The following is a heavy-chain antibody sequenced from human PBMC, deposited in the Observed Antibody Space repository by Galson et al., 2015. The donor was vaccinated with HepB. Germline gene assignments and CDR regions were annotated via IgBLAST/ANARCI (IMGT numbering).Heavy chain of an antibody. CDR3: VRGVPARDFWNGYYSAFDH. CDR2: ISGYNGNT. Sequence: QSGAEVKKPGESLRISCKASGYTFTSYGISWVRQSPGQGLEWMGWISGYNGNTNYIQKFQGRVTMTTDTSTRTAYMELRSLRSDDTAIYYCVRGVPARDFWNGYYSAFDHWGQGTLVTVSS. J-gene: IGHJ4*02. CDR1: GYTFTSYG. V-gene: IGHV1-18*01. D-gene: IGHD3-3*01.